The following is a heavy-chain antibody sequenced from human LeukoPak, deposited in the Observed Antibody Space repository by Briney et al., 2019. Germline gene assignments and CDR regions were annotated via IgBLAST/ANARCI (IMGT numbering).Heavy chain of an antibody. CDR2: ISSSSSYI. CDR3: ATLHTTVIDYYMDV. V-gene: IGHV3-21*01. CDR1: GFTFSDYS. Sequence: GGSLRLSCAASGFTFSDYSMNWVRQAPGKGLEWVSSISSSSSYIYYADSVKGRFTISRDNAKNSLYLQMNSPRAEDTAVYYCATLHTTVIDYYMDVWGRGTTVTVSS. J-gene: IGHJ6*03. D-gene: IGHD1-1*01.